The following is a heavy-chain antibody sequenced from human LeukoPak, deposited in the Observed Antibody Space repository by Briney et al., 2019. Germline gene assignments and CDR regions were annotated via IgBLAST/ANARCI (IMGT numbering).Heavy chain of an antibody. V-gene: IGHV1-46*01. J-gene: IGHJ4*02. D-gene: IGHD1-26*01. Sequence: GASVKVSCKASGYTFSSYYIHWVRQAPGQGLEWMGIINPNDGSTSFAQKFQGRVTMTRDTSTSTVYMELSSLRSEDTAVYYCARDSGSYSGFDYWGQGTLVTVSS. CDR1: GYTFSSYY. CDR3: ARDSGSYSGFDY. CDR2: INPNDGST.